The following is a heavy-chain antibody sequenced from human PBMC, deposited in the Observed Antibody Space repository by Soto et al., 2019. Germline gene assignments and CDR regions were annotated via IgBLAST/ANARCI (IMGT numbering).Heavy chain of an antibody. Sequence: SETLSLTCIVSGAPVTTPTYYWTWIRHPPGQGLEWIGYISNSGSTNYNPSLKGRITISADTSKNQFSLKLNFVSAADTAVYYCAKGPSYSSSYYFDYWGQGTLVPVSS. CDR1: GAPVTTPTYY. CDR2: ISNSGST. J-gene: IGHJ4*02. V-gene: IGHV4-61*01. CDR3: AKGPSYSSSYYFDY. D-gene: IGHD6-6*01.